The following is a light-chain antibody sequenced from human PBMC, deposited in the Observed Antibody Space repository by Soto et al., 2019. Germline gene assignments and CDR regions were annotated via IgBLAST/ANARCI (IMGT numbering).Light chain of an antibody. V-gene: IGKV3-20*01. J-gene: IGKJ4*01. CDR2: GAT. Sequence: EIVLTQSPGTLSLSPGERATLSCRASQSVANSLAWYQQKPGQAPRLLIHGATSWAPGIPDRFTGRGSGTDFTLTISRLEPEDIAVYYCQQYGGSITFGGGTKVEIK. CDR3: QQYGGSIT. CDR1: QSVANS.